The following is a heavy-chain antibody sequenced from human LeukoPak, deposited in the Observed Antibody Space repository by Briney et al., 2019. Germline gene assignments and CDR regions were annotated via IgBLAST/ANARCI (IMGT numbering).Heavy chain of an antibody. CDR1: GGSISSSSYY. Sequence: SETLSLTCTVSGGSISSSSYYWGWIRQPPGKGLEWIGSIYYSGSTYYNPSLKSRVTISVDTSKNQFSLKLSSVTAADTAVYYCARGGDYGDYVLYYWGQGTLVTVSS. CDR2: IYYSGST. D-gene: IGHD4-17*01. J-gene: IGHJ4*02. CDR3: ARGGDYGDYVLYY. V-gene: IGHV4-39*01.